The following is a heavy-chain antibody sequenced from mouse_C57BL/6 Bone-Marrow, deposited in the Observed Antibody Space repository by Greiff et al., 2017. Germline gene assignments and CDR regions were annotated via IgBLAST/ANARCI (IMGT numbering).Heavy chain of an antibody. D-gene: IGHD1-1*01. CDR3: ARERVYYYYFDY. CDR2: IDPTSGGT. V-gene: IGHV1-72*01. J-gene: IGHJ2*01. Sequence: QVQLQQPGAELVKPGASVKLSCKASGSTFPSYWMHWVKQRPGRGLEWIGRIDPTSGGTKYSEKFKSKATLTVDKPSSTAYMQLSSLTSEDSAVYYCARERVYYYYFDYWGQGTTLTVSS. CDR1: GSTFPSYW.